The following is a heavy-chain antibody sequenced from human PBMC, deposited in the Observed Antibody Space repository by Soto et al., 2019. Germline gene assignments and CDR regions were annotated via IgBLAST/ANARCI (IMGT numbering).Heavy chain of an antibody. Sequence: GGSLRLSCTASGFTFGDYAMSWFRQAPGKGLEWVGFIRSKAYGGTTEYAASVKGRFTISRDDSKSIAYLQMNSLKTEDTAVYYCTRYGDYVIWDSYYFDYWGQGTLVTVSS. CDR1: GFTFGDYA. CDR2: IRSKAYGGTT. D-gene: IGHD4-17*01. J-gene: IGHJ4*02. CDR3: TRYGDYVIWDSYYFDY. V-gene: IGHV3-49*03.